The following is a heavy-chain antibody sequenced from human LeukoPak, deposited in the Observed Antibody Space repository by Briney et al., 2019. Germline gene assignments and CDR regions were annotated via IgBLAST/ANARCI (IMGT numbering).Heavy chain of an antibody. CDR3: ARARPCTRCPFDY. Sequence: SETLSLICTVSSGCIRSYYWRWILEPAGKVLEGIGRIHTSGSTNYNPSLKSRVTMSVDTFKDQFSLKLSSVTAADTAVYYCARARPCTRCPFDYWGQGTLVTVSS. D-gene: IGHD2-2*01. CDR2: IHTSGST. V-gene: IGHV4-4*07. CDR1: SGCIRSYY. J-gene: IGHJ4*02.